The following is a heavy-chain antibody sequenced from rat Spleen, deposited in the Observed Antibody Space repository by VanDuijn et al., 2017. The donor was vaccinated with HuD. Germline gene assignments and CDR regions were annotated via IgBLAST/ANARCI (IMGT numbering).Heavy chain of an antibody. CDR3: AVAGYGF. CDR2: ISTGGGIT. D-gene: IGHD1-7*01. Sequence: EVQLVESGGGLVQPGRSMKLSCAASGFTFSNYYMAWVRQAPTKGLEWVAYISTGGGITYYRDSVKGRFTISRDNAESIVYLQMNSLKSEDTATYYCAVAGYGFWGQGVMVTVSS. V-gene: IGHV5-25*01. J-gene: IGHJ2*01. CDR1: GFTFSNYY.